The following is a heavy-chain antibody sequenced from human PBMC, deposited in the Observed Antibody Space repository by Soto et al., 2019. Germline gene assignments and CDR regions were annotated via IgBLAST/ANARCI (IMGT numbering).Heavy chain of an antibody. Sequence: SETLSLTCNVTGGSINTAGYYWSWIRQPPGKGLEWIGEINHSGSTNYNPSLKSRVTISVDTSKNQFSLKLSSVTAADTAVYYCARGADYTQFDYWGQGTLVTVSS. J-gene: IGHJ4*02. CDR2: INHSGST. CDR1: GGSINTAGYY. V-gene: IGHV4-34*01. CDR3: ARGADYTQFDY. D-gene: IGHD4-4*01.